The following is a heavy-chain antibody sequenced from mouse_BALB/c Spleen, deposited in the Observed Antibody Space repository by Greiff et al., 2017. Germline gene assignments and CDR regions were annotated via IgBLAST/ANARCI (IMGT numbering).Heavy chain of an antibody. V-gene: IGHV3-2*02. CDR2: ISYSGST. CDR3: ERTYDGKSRFDY. D-gene: IGHD2-12*01. J-gene: IGHJ2*01. CDR1: GYSITSDYA. Sequence: DVKLQESGPGLVKPSQSLSLTCTVTGYSITSDYAWNWIRQFPGNKLEWMGYISYSGSTSYNPSLKSRIPITRDTSKNQFFLQLNSVTTEDTATYYRERTYDGKSRFDYWGQGTTLTVSA.